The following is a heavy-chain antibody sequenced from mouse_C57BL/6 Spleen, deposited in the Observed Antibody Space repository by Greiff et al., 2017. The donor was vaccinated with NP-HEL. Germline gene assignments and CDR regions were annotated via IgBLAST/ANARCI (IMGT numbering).Heavy chain of an antibody. D-gene: IGHD4-1*01. Sequence: VQLQQPGAELVKPGASVKLSCKASGYTFTSYWMQWVKQRPGQGLEWIGEIDPSDSYTNYNQKFKGKATLTVDTSSSTAYMQLSSLTSEDSAVYYCARELGLDYWGQGTTLTVSS. J-gene: IGHJ2*01. CDR2: IDPSDSYT. CDR1: GYTFTSYW. CDR3: ARELGLDY. V-gene: IGHV1-50*01.